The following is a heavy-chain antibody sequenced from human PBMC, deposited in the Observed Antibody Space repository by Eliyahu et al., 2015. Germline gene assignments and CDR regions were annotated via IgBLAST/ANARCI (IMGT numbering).Heavy chain of an antibody. J-gene: IGHJ4*02. CDR1: GGSISXGGSY. Sequence: QVQLQESGPGLVKPSQTLSLTCTVSGGSISXGGSYWGWIRQHPGKGLEWVGYIYYSGSTYYNPSXKSRVTISVDTSKNQFSLKLSSVTAADTAVYYCARAHSGSYSLLFWGQGTLVTVSS. CDR2: IYYSGST. CDR3: ARAHSGSYSLLF. D-gene: IGHD1-26*01. V-gene: IGHV4-31*03.